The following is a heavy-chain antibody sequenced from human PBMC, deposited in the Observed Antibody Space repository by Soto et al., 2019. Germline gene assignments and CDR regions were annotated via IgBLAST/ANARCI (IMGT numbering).Heavy chain of an antibody. CDR3: VRDWELGY. Sequence: QVLLVQSGAEVKKPGASVKVSCKASGFPFTTYYMHWLRQAPGQGLEWMGVINPSGEATTYAQNFQGRVTLSKDTSASTVYMELSSLRSEDTAVYYCVRDWELGYWGQGTLVTVSS. J-gene: IGHJ4*02. D-gene: IGHD3-10*01. CDR2: INPSGEAT. V-gene: IGHV1-46*01. CDR1: GFPFTTYY.